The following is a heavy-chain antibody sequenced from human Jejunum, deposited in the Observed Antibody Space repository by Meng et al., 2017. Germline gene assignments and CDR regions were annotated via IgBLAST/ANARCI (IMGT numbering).Heavy chain of an antibody. D-gene: IGHD3-10*01. V-gene: IGHV3-33*01. CDR3: LRGRDY. Sequence: QVFLVGSGGGVDQPRKSLGLSGEASGLNLTSYGVHCVRQAPVKGLEWVAVIWQDGSKVFYADSVRGRFTISRDNSHNTVDLQMNSVRVDDTAVYFCLRGRDYWGQGTLVTVSS. CDR1: GLNLTSYG. CDR2: IWQDGSKV. J-gene: IGHJ4*02.